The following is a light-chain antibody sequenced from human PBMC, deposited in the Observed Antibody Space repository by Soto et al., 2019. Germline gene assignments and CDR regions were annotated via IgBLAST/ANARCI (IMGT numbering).Light chain of an antibody. Sequence: QSALTQPASVSGSPGQSITISCTGTSSDVGSYNLVSWYQQHPGKAPKLMIYESSKRPSGVSNRFSGSKSGNTASLTISGLQAEDEADYYCCSYAGSRVFGGGTKVTVL. CDR2: ESS. CDR3: CSYAGSRV. CDR1: SSDVGSYNL. J-gene: IGLJ3*02. V-gene: IGLV2-23*01.